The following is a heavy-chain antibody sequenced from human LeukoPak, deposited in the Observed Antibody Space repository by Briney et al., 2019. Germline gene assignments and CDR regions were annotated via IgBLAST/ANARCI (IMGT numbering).Heavy chain of an antibody. D-gene: IGHD3-10*01. V-gene: IGHV1-8*01. Sequence: ASVKVSCKASGYTFTSYDINWVRLATRQGLEWMGWMNPNSGNTGYAQKFQGRVTMTRNTSISTAYMELSSLRSEDTAVYYCARGTPQNVLLWFGESDAFDIWGQGTMVTVSS. CDR3: ARGTPQNVLLWFGESDAFDI. CDR1: GYTFTSYD. CDR2: MNPNSGNT. J-gene: IGHJ3*02.